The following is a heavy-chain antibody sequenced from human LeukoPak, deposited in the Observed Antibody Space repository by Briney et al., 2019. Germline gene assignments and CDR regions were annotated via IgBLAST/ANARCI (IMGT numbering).Heavy chain of an antibody. D-gene: IGHD2-2*01. CDR2: ISGSGGST. J-gene: IGHJ2*01. V-gene: IGHV3-23*01. CDR3: SGHYATHWYFDL. CDR1: GFTFSSYA. Sequence: GGSLRLSCAASGFTFSSYAMSWVRQAPGKGLEWVSAISGSGGSTYYADSVKGRFTISRDNSKNTLYLQMNSLRAEDTAVYYCSGHYATHWYFDLWGRGTLVTVSS.